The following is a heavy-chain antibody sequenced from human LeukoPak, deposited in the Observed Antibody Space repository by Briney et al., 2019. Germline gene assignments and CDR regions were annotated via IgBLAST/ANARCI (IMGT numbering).Heavy chain of an antibody. CDR3: AKPPSRYSSGWVRYFDL. CDR2: ISGSGGST. D-gene: IGHD6-19*01. CDR1: GFTFSGYA. J-gene: IGHJ2*01. V-gene: IGHV3-23*01. Sequence: GGSLRLSCAASGFTFSGYAMSWVRQAPGKGLEWVSAISGSGGSTYYADSVKGRFTISRDNSKNTLYLQMNSLRAEDTAVYYCAKPPSRYSSGWVRYFDLWGRGTLVTVSS.